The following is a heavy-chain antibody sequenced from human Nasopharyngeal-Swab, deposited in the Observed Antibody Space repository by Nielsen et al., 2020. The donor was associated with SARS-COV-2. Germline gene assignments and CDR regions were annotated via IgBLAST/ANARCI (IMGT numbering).Heavy chain of an antibody. J-gene: IGHJ6*02. V-gene: IGHV3-43*01. Sequence: GESLKISCAASGFTFDDYTMHWVRQAPGKGLEWVSLISWDGGSTYYADSVKGRFTISRDNAKNSLYLQMNSLRAEDTALYYCAKDQRALDSNYYYYGMDVWGQGTTITVSS. D-gene: IGHD3/OR15-3a*01. CDR3: AKDQRALDSNYYYYGMDV. CDR1: GFTFDDYT. CDR2: ISWDGGST.